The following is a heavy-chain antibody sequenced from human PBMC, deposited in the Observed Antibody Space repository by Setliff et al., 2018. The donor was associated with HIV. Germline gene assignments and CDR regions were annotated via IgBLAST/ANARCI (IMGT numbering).Heavy chain of an antibody. CDR1: GFTFSSYW. CDR2: ISSSSSYT. D-gene: IGHD3-22*01. CDR3: ARASYYYDSSGWVDY. V-gene: IGHV3-11*03. J-gene: IGHJ4*02. Sequence: GGSLRLSCAASGFTFSSYWMSWIRQASGKGLEWVSYISSSSSYTNYADSVKGRFTISRDNAKNSLYLQMNSLRAEDTAVYYCARASYYYDSSGWVDYWGQGTLVTVSS.